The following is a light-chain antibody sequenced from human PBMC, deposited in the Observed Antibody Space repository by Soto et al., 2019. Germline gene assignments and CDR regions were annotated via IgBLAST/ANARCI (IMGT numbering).Light chain of an antibody. V-gene: IGKV1-9*01. Sequence: IQLTQSPSSLSASVGARVTLTCRASQGISSYLAWYQQKPGKAPKLLIYAASTLQSGVPSRFSGSGSGTDFTLTISSLQPEDFATYYCQQLNSYLPYTFGPGTKVDIK. CDR2: AAS. CDR3: QQLNSYLPYT. CDR1: QGISSY. J-gene: IGKJ3*01.